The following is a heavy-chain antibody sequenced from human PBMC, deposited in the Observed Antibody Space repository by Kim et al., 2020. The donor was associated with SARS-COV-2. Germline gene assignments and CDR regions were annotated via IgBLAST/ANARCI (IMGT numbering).Heavy chain of an antibody. CDR3: ARAFIAAAGTDYYFDY. Sequence: SVKVSCKASGGTFSSYAISWVRQAPGQGLEWMGRIIPILGIANYAQKFQGRVTITADKSTSTAYMELSSLRSEDTAVYYCARAFIAAAGTDYYFDYWGQGTLVTVSS. V-gene: IGHV1-69*04. J-gene: IGHJ4*02. CDR2: IIPILGIA. D-gene: IGHD6-13*01. CDR1: GGTFSSYA.